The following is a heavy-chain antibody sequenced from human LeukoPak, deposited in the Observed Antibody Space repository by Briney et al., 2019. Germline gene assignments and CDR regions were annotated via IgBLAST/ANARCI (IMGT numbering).Heavy chain of an antibody. V-gene: IGHV4-34*01. CDR1: GGSFSGYY. CDR2: INHSGST. J-gene: IGHJ5*02. CDR3: ARGPDPHSSSWYVNWFDP. Sequence: SETLSLTCAVYGGSFSGYYWSWIRQPPGKGLEWIGEINHSGSTNYNPSLKSRVTISVDTSKNQFSLKLSSVTAADTAVYYCARGPDPHSSSWYVNWFDPRGQGTLVTVSS. D-gene: IGHD6-13*01.